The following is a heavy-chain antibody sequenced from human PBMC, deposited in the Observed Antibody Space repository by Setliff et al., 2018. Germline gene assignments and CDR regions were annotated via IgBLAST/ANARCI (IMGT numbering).Heavy chain of an antibody. CDR3: ARGGGVAAAAWFDP. Sequence: SETLSLTCTVSRGSISSSYWSWIRLPPGEGLEWIGYMYTSGTTEYNPSLNSRVTMSLDTSKNQFSLNLSSVTAADTAVYYCARGGGVAAAAWFDPWGQGTLVTVS. D-gene: IGHD6-13*01. J-gene: IGHJ5*02. V-gene: IGHV4-4*08. CDR2: MYTSGTT. CDR1: RGSISSSY.